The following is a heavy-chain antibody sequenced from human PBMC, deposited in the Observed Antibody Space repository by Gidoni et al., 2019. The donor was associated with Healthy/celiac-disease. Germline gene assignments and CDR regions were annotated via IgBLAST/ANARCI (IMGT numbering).Heavy chain of an antibody. V-gene: IGHV4-39*01. D-gene: IGHD3-3*01. Sequence: QLQLQESGPGLVKPSETLSLTCTVSGGSISSSSYYWGWIRQPPGKGLEWIGSIYYSGSTYYNPSLKSRVTISVDTSKNQFSLKLSSVTAADTAVYYCASQYYDFWSGSQPKYFDLWGRGTLVTVSS. J-gene: IGHJ2*01. CDR1: GGSISSSSYY. CDR2: IYYSGST. CDR3: ASQYYDFWSGSQPKYFDL.